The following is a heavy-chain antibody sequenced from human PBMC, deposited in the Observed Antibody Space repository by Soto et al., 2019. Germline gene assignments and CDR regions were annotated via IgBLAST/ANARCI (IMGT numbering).Heavy chain of an antibody. D-gene: IGHD3-22*01. J-gene: IGHJ1*01. Sequence: GGSLRLSCAASGFTFSSYAMSWVRQAPGKGLEWVSAISGSGGSTYYADSVKGRFTISRDNSKNTLYLQMNSLRAEDTAVYYCAKELNPITMIPSGFQHWGQGTLVTVSS. CDR2: ISGSGGST. CDR3: AKELNPITMIPSGFQH. CDR1: GFTFSSYA. V-gene: IGHV3-23*01.